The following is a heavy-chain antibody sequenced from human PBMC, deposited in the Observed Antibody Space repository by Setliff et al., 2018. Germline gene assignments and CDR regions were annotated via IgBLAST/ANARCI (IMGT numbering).Heavy chain of an antibody. J-gene: IGHJ3*02. CDR3: ARGRRITMIVVPPGVLDI. D-gene: IGHD3-22*01. CDR1: GGPFSGYY. CDR2: IDQSGIT. V-gene: IGHV4-34*01. Sequence: SETLSLTCAAYGGPFSGYYWSWIRQPPGKGPEWIGEIDQSGITNYNPSLKSRVTISIDTSKNQFSLRLSSVTATDTAVYYCARGRRITMIVVPPGVLDIWGQGTMVTVSS.